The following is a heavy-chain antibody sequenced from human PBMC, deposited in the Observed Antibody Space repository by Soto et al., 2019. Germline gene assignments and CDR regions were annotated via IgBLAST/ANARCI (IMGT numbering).Heavy chain of an antibody. Sequence: PRESLKISCKGSGYSFTSYWISWVRQMPGKGLEWMGRIDPSDSYTNYSPSFQGHVTISADKSISTAYLQWSSLKASDTAMYYCARGDCSSTSCYLYYYYGMDVWGQGTTVTVSS. J-gene: IGHJ6*02. CDR2: IDPSDSYT. V-gene: IGHV5-10-1*01. CDR1: GYSFTSYW. CDR3: ARGDCSSTSCYLYYYYGMDV. D-gene: IGHD2-2*01.